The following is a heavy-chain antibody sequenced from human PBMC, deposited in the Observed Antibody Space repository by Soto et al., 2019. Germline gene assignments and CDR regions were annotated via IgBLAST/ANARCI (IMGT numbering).Heavy chain of an antibody. J-gene: IGHJ4*02. D-gene: IGHD2-15*01. CDR2: INPESTTI. V-gene: IGHV3-74*01. CDR3: TKDTFGGRDS. CDR1: GIDLSIYW. Sequence: EAQLVESGGGLVQPGGSLRLSCKGSGIDLSIYWMHGVRQAPGKGLVWVSRINPESTTISYADSVKGRFTISRDNAENTLFLHMNSLSAEDTGVYYCTKDTFGGRDSWGQGTLVTVSS.